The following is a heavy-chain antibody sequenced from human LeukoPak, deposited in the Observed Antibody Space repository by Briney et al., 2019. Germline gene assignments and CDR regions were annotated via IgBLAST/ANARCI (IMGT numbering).Heavy chain of an antibody. CDR2: ISAYNGNT. V-gene: IGHV1-18*01. CDR1: GYTFTSYG. D-gene: IGHD4-17*01. J-gene: IGHJ4*02. Sequence: ASVKVSCKASGYTFTSYGISWVRQAPGQGLEWMGWISAYNGNTNYAQKLQGRVTMTTDTSTSTAYMELRSLRSDDTAVYYCARVGTYTYGDCYFDYWGQGTLVTVSS. CDR3: ARVGTYTYGDCYFDY.